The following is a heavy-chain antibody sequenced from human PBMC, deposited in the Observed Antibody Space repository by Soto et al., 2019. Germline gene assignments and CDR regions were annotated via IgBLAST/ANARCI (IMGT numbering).Heavy chain of an antibody. CDR3: ARLGGVAARTFDY. Sequence: PSETLSLTWTVSGGSINYFCWSWIRQPPGKGLEWVGYIYYSGSTNYNPSLQSRVTISVDPSKTQLSLNLRSVTTADTAVYYCARLGGVAARTFDYWGQGALVTVSS. CDR1: GGSINYFC. V-gene: IGHV4-59*01. D-gene: IGHD6-6*01. CDR2: IYYSGST. J-gene: IGHJ4*02.